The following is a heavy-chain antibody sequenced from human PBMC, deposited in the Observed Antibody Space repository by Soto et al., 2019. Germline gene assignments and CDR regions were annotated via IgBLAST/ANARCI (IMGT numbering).Heavy chain of an antibody. V-gene: IGHV1-69*01. CDR1: GGTLRSHA. CDR3: ARPGIDTSGYYSTHNYGMDL. CDR2: IIPIFGSP. Sequence: QVQLVQSGAEVKKPGSSVRVSCKASGGTLRSHAINWVRQAPGQGLEWMGGIIPIFGSPNYAQKFQGRVTITADESSITAYMELSSLRSEDTAVYYCARPGIDTSGYYSTHNYGMDLWGPGTTVIVSS. J-gene: IGHJ6*02. D-gene: IGHD3-22*01.